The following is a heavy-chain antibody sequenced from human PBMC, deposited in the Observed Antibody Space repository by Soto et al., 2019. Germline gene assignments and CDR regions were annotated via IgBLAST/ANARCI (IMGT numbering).Heavy chain of an antibody. CDR2: ISYSGST. CDR3: ARGGHCSGGSCYSPYYYYGMDV. CDR1: GGSISSYY. Sequence: SETLSLTCTVSGGSISSYYWSWIRQPPGKGLELIGYISYSGSTNYNPSLKSRVTISVDTSKNQFSLKLSSVTAADTAVYYCARGGHCSGGSCYSPYYYYGMDVWGQGTTVNVSS. J-gene: IGHJ6*02. V-gene: IGHV4-59*01. D-gene: IGHD2-15*01.